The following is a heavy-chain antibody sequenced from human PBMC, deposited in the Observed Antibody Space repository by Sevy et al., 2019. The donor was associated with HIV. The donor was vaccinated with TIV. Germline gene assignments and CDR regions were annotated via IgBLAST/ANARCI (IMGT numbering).Heavy chain of an antibody. J-gene: IGHJ6*03. Sequence: SETLSLTCTVSGGSISSGGYYWSWIRQHPGKGLEWIGYIYYSGRTYYNPSLKSRVTISVDTSKNQFSLKLSSVTAADTAVYYCARVLGRRVIINYYYYMDVWGKGTTVTVSS. V-gene: IGHV4-31*03. D-gene: IGHD3-10*01. CDR1: GGSISSGGYY. CDR2: IYYSGRT. CDR3: ARVLGRRVIINYYYYMDV.